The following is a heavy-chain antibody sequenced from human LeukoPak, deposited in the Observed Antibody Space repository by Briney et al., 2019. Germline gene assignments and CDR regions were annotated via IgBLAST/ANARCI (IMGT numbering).Heavy chain of an antibody. J-gene: IGHJ4*02. V-gene: IGHV1-46*01. Sequence: ASVKVSCKASGYTFTSHYMHWVRQAPGQGLEWMGRINPSGGSTHYAHKFQGRVTMTRDTSTSAVYMEMSSLRSEDTAVYYCARDWGELVGATHLLNYWGQGTLVTVSA. CDR2: INPSGGST. D-gene: IGHD1-26*01. CDR3: ARDWGELVGATHLLNY. CDR1: GYTFTSHY.